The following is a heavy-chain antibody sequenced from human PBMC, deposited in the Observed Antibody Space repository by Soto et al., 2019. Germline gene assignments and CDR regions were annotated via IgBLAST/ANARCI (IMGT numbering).Heavy chain of an antibody. D-gene: IGHD5-18*01. Sequence: QVQLVQSGAEVKKPGSSVKVSCKASGGTFSSYAISWVRQAPGQGLEWMGGIIPIFGTANYAQKFQGRVTLTADESTSTAYMELNSRRSEDTAVYYCARDGPGGAMAPFEYWGQGTLVTVSS. V-gene: IGHV1-69*01. J-gene: IGHJ4*02. CDR1: GGTFSSYA. CDR2: IIPIFGTA. CDR3: ARDGPGGAMAPFEY.